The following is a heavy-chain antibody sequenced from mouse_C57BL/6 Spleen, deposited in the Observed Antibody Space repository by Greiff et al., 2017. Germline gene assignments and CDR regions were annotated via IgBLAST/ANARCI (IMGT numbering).Heavy chain of an antibody. CDR2: ISSGGSYT. Sequence: EVKLVESGGDLVKPGGSLKLSCAASGFTFSSYGMSWVRQTPDKRLEWVATISSGGSYTYYPDRVKGRFTISRDNAKNTLYLQMSSLKSEDTAMYYCARHPITTVVATDWFAYWGQGTLVTVSA. CDR3: ARHPITTVVATDWFAY. D-gene: IGHD1-1*01. V-gene: IGHV5-6*01. J-gene: IGHJ3*01. CDR1: GFTFSSYG.